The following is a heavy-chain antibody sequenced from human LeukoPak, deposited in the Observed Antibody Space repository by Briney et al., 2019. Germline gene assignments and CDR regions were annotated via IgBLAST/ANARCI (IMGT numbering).Heavy chain of an antibody. CDR2: IIPIFGTA. D-gene: IGHD1-26*01. J-gene: IGHJ4*02. CDR1: GGTFSSYA. V-gene: IGHV1-69*13. Sequence: SVKVSCKASGGTFSSYAISWVRQAPGQGLEWMGGIIPIFGTANYAQKFQGRVTITADESTSTAYMELSSLRYEVTGVYYCARARGRGGFEYWGQGTLVTVSS. CDR3: ARARGRGGFEY.